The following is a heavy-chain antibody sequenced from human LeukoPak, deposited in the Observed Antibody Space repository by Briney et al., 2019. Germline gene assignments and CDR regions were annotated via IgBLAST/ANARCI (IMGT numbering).Heavy chain of an antibody. J-gene: IGHJ4*02. CDR3: ARLSGSGWYRGWVDY. CDR1: GGSISSYY. CDR2: IYYSGST. D-gene: IGHD6-19*01. Sequence: SETLSLTCTVSGGSISSYYWSWIRQPPGKGLEWIGYIYYSGSTNYNPSLKSRVTISVDTSKNQFSLRLSSVTAADTAVYYCARLSGSGWYRGWVDYWGQGTLVTVSS. V-gene: IGHV4-59*01.